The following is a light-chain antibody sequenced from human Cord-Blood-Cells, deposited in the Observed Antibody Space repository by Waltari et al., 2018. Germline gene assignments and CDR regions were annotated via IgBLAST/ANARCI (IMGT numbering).Light chain of an antibody. CDR1: QGISSY. V-gene: IGKV1-8*01. CDR3: QQYYSYPLT. CDR2: AAS. J-gene: IGKJ1*01. Sequence: RITLSTSSFSASTGDRVTITCRASQGISSYLTWYQQKPGKAHKLLIYAASILQSGVPSRFSGSGSGTDFTLTISCLQPEDFATYYCQQYYSYPLTFGQGTKVEIK.